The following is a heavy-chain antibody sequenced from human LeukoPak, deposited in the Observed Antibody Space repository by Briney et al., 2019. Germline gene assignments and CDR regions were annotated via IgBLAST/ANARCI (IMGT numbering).Heavy chain of an antibody. CDR1: GYTFTSYA. CDR3: ATSGQVVATMHY. Sequence: GASVKVSCKASGYTFTSYAMHWVRQAPGQRLEWMGWINAGNGNTKYSQKFQGRVTIARDTSASTAYMELSRLRSEDTAVYYCATSGQVVATMHYWGQGTLVTVSS. J-gene: IGHJ4*02. D-gene: IGHD2-15*01. CDR2: INAGNGNT. V-gene: IGHV1-3*01.